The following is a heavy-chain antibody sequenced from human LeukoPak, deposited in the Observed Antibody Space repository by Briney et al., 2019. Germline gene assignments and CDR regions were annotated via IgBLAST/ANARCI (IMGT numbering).Heavy chain of an antibody. D-gene: IGHD2-15*01. Sequence: ASVKVSCKASGYTFTGYYMRWVRQAPGQGLEWMGWINPNSGGTNYAQKFQGRVTMTRDTSISTAYMELSRLRSDDTAVYYCARVFGDCSGGSCYSDPNPDYWGQGTLVTVSS. CDR1: GYTFTGYY. CDR2: INPNSGGT. J-gene: IGHJ4*02. V-gene: IGHV1-2*02. CDR3: ARVFGDCSGGSCYSDPNPDY.